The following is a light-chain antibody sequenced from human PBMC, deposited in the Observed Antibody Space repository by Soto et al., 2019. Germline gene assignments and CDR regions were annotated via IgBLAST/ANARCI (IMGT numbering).Light chain of an antibody. CDR2: LNSDGSH. CDR1: SGHSSYA. CDR3: QTWGTGGAV. V-gene: IGLV4-69*01. Sequence: QPVLTQSPSASASLGASVKLTCNLSSGHSSYAIAWHQQQPEKGPRYLMKLNSDGSHSKGDGIPDRFSGSSSWAERYLTISSLQSEDEADYYCQTWGTGGAVFGGGTQLTVL. J-gene: IGLJ7*01.